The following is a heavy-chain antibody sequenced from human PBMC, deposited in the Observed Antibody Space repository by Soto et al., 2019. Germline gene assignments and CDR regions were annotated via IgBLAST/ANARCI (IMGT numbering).Heavy chain of an antibody. V-gene: IGHV4-31*03. D-gene: IGHD3-3*01. J-gene: IGHJ3*02. CDR2: ISYSGGT. CDR3: ARTAIFGVVLNAFDI. CDR1: GGSFSGGGYY. Sequence: TLSLTCTVSGGSFSGGGYYWSWIRQHPGKGLEWMGYISYSGGTKYKPSLQSRINISVDTSENQFSLWLTSVTAADTAIYFCARTAIFGVVLNAFDIWGQGTLVTVS.